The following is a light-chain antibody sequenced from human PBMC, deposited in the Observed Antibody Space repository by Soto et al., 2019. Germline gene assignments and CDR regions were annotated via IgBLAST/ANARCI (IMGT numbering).Light chain of an antibody. CDR2: GNS. V-gene: IGLV1-40*01. CDR1: SSNIGAGYD. J-gene: IGLJ2*01. Sequence: QSVLTQPPSVSGAPGQRVTISCTASSSNIGAGYDVYWFQQFPGTAPKLLIYGNSNRPSGVPDRFSGSKSGTSASLAITGLQAEDEADYYCQSYDSSLRGVFGGGTKLTVL. CDR3: QSYDSSLRGV.